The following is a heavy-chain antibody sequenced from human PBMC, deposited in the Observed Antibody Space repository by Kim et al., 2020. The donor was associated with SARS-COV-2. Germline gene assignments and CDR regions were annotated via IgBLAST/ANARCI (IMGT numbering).Heavy chain of an antibody. Sequence: VDSAKGQFTISRDNAKNSLYLQMNSLRAEDTAVYYCARTVTIFGVVAWFDPWGQGTLVTVSS. V-gene: IGHV3-7*01. J-gene: IGHJ5*02. CDR3: ARTVTIFGVVAWFDP. D-gene: IGHD3-3*01.